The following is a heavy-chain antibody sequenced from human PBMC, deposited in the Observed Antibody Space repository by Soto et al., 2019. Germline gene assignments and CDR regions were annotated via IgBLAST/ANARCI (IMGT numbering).Heavy chain of an antibody. V-gene: IGHV3-23*01. CDR1: GFTFSDFA. J-gene: IGHJ3*01. CDR3: AKDRVKYNSVWDPSDF. D-gene: IGHD1-1*01. Sequence: PGGSLRLSCAASGFTFSDFAMSWVRQAPGKGPEWVSGIGGANDDTHYADSVKGRSTISRDNSKSILFLQMSSLRAEDTAVYYCAKDRVKYNSVWDPSDFWGRGTMVTVSS. CDR2: IGGANDDT.